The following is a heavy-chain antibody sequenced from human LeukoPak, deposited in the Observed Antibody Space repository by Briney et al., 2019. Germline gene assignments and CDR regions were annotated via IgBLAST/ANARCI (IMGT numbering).Heavy chain of an antibody. CDR2: ISSSSSYI. CDR1: GFTFSSYS. CDR3: ARVSGGDTSIFGVVITLDYYYYYMDV. Sequence: PGGSLRPSCAASGFTFSSYSMNWVRQAPGKGLEWVSSISSSSSYIYYADSVKGRFNISRDNAKNSLYLQMNSLRAEDTAVYYCARVSGGDTSIFGVVITLDYYYYYMDVWGKGTTVTVSS. V-gene: IGHV3-21*01. J-gene: IGHJ6*03. D-gene: IGHD3-3*01.